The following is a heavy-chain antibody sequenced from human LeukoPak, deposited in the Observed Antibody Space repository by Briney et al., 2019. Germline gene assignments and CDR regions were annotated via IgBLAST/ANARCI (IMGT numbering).Heavy chain of an antibody. D-gene: IGHD3-22*01. CDR1: GFTFDDYG. J-gene: IGHJ4*02. CDR2: INWSGDST. V-gene: IGHV3-20*04. Sequence: GGSLRLSCAASGFTFDDYGMSWVRQAPGKGLDWVSGINWSGDSTGYADSVKGRFTISRDDAKNSLYLQMNSLRAEDTAVYYCARFQYYDSSGYMGWGQGTLVTVSS. CDR3: ARFQYYDSSGYMG.